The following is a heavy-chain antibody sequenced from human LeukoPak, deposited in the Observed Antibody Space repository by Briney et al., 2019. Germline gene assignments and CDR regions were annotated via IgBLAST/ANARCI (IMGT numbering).Heavy chain of an antibody. CDR3: ARARAGEWSPFDY. V-gene: IGHV3-33*01. J-gene: IGHJ4*02. CDR1: GFTFSSYG. D-gene: IGHD3-3*01. CDR2: IWYDGSNK. Sequence: GGSLRLSCAASGFTFSSYGMHWVRQAPGEGLEWVAVIWYDGSNKYYADSVKGRFTISRDNSKNTLYLQMNSLRAEDTAVYYCARARAGEWSPFDYWGQGTLVTVSS.